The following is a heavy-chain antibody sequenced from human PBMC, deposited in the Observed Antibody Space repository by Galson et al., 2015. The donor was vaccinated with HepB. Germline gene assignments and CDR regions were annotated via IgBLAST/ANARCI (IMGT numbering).Heavy chain of an antibody. CDR2: ISSSSSCI. J-gene: IGHJ4*02. CDR3: ATVEIRVVRGVFRTKYYFDY. CDR1: GITFTTYS. Sequence: SLRLSCAASGITFTTYSMNWVRQAPGKGLQWVSSISSSSSCIYYADSVKGRLTISRDNARNSLFLQMNSLRAEDTAVYHCATVEIRVVRGVFRTKYYFDYWGRGTLFTVSS. V-gene: IGHV3-21*01. D-gene: IGHD3-10*01.